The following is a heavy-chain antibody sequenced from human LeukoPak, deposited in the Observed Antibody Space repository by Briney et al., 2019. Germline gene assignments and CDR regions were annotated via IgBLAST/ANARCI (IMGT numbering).Heavy chain of an antibody. J-gene: IGHJ3*02. Sequence: ASVKVSCKASGYTFTGYYMHWVRQAPGQELEWMGRIIPNNGGVSYAQKFQGRVTMTRDTSISTVYMELSSLISDDTAIYYCARGPVGPANAFDIWGQGTMVTVPS. CDR2: IIPNNGGV. CDR3: ARGPVGPANAFDI. V-gene: IGHV1-2*06. CDR1: GYTFTGYY. D-gene: IGHD1-26*01.